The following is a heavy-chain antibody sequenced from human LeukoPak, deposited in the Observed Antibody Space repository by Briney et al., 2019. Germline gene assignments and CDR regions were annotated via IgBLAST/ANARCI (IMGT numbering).Heavy chain of an antibody. CDR1: GASFTNYY. CDR3: ASLWGSGSGPPKYYFDH. Sequence: SETLSLTCTVSGASFTNYYWSWVRQPPGKGLECFGYISYSGTTNYNPSLKSRVTMSVDTSKNQFSLKVTSVTAADTAVYYCASLWGSGSGPPKYYFDHWGQGTPVTVSS. CDR2: ISYSGTT. D-gene: IGHD5-12*01. J-gene: IGHJ4*02. V-gene: IGHV4-59*08.